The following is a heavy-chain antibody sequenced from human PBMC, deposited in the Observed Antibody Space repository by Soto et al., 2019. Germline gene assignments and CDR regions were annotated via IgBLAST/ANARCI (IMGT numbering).Heavy chain of an antibody. J-gene: IGHJ5*02. D-gene: IGHD2-21*02. V-gene: IGHV4-4*02. Sequence: SETLSLTCGVSGGTVASSHWWSWVRQSPGGGLEWIGNAYHTGDTNLNPSLQSRVTISVDKSNNQFSLRLNSLTAADTAVYFCAREIVTAGGNNYFDPWGPGTLVTVSS. CDR3: AREIVTAGGNNYFDP. CDR1: GGTVASSHW. CDR2: AYHTGDT.